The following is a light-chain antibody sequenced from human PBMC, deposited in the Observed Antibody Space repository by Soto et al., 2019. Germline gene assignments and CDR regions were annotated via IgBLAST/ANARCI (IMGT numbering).Light chain of an antibody. V-gene: IGKV3-20*01. Sequence: IVFTQSPGILSLSPGERAALSCRASQSVSNDFLAWYQQKPGQAPRLLIYGASTRATDVPDRFSGSGSGADFTLSISRLEPEDFAVYYCQQYGSSPPRTFGQGTKVDIK. CDR3: QQYGSSPPRT. CDR2: GAS. CDR1: QSVSNDF. J-gene: IGKJ1*01.